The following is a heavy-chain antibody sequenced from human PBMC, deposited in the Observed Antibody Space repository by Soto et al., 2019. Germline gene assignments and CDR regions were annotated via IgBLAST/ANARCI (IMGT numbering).Heavy chain of an antibody. J-gene: IGHJ4*02. Sequence: EVQLVESGGGLVQPGGSLRLSCAASGFTFSTYAMTWVRQAPGKGLEWVSGIVGNGGATYYADSVKGRFSISRDNSKNTLYLQMNSLRPVDTAVYYCATDYDYDPGSHWGQGTLVIVSA. CDR1: GFTFSTYA. D-gene: IGHD3-10*01. CDR2: IVGNGGAT. V-gene: IGHV3-23*04. CDR3: ATDYDYDPGSH.